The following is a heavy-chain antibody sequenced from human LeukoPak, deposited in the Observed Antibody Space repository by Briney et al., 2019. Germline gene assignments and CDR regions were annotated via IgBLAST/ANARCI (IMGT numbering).Heavy chain of an antibody. CDR2: ISGSGGGT. CDR1: GFTFDNYA. V-gene: IGHV3-23*01. J-gene: IGHJ4*02. CDR3: AKRIGSCNNIRCLHFDH. Sequence: GGSLRLSCAASGFTFDNYAMSWVRLAAGKGLEWVSTISGSGGGTYYADSVMGRFIISRDNSENTVNLQMNSLRAEDTAVYYCAKRIGSCNNIRCLHFDHWGQGAPVTVSS. D-gene: IGHD2-2*01.